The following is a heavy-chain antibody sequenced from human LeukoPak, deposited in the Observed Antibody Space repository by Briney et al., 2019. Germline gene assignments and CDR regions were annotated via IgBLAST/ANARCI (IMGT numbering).Heavy chain of an antibody. CDR1: GFTFSSYG. CDR3: ANENYYGSGSYPDY. D-gene: IGHD3-10*01. V-gene: IGHV3-30*18. Sequence: GGSLRLSCAVSGFTFSSYGMHWVRQAPGKGLEWVALISYDGSNKYYADSVQGRFTIPRDNSKNTLYLQMNSLRAEDTAVYYCANENYYGSGSYPDYWGQGTLVTVSS. J-gene: IGHJ4*02. CDR2: ISYDGSNK.